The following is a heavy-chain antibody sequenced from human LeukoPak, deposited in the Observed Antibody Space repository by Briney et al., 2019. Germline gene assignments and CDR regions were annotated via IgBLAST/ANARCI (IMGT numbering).Heavy chain of an antibody. Sequence: ASVKVSCKASGYTFTSYGISWVRQAPGQGLEWMGVIKPDSGDTNYAQKFQGRVTMTRDTSITTAYIELNRLTSDDTAVYYCVRDRPHNWFDPWGQGTLVTVSS. V-gene: IGHV1-2*02. CDR2: IKPDSGDT. CDR3: VRDRPHNWFDP. J-gene: IGHJ5*02. CDR1: GYTFTSYG.